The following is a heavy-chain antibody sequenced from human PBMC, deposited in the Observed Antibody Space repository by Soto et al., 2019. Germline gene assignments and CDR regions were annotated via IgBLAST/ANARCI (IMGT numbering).Heavy chain of an antibody. J-gene: IGHJ5*01. CDR3: VKGGWLDF. Sequence: EVQLLESGGGLVQPGGSLRLSCAASGFTFNTFEMSWVRQAPGRGLEWVSFISDDSSRTYYADAVKGRFTISRDNYKNTLYLRMNSLSAEGTAVYACVKGGWLDFWGQGTLVIVSS. CDR1: GFTFNTFE. CDR2: ISDDSSRT. V-gene: IGHV3-23*01. D-gene: IGHD3-16*01.